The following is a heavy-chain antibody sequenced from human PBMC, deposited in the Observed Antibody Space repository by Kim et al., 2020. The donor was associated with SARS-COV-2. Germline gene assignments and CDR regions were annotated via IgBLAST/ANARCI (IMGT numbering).Heavy chain of an antibody. V-gene: IGHV4-39*01. CDR2: IDYSGST. J-gene: IGHJ3*02. D-gene: IGHD2-15*01. CDR3: ARSLRHCSSGRCQAVAFDI. Sequence: SETLSLTCNVSGYSIRGNSYHWAWIRQPPGKGLEWFGSIDYSGSTYYNPSLKSRVTILVDTSRNQFSLKLISMTAADTAVYYCARSLRHCSSGRCQAVAFDIWGQGTMVTVSS. CDR1: GYSIRGNSYH.